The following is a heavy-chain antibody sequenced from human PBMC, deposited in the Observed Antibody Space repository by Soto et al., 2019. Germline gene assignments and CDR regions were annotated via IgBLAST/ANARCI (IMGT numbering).Heavy chain of an antibody. Sequence: GGSLRLSCAASGFTFDDCAMHWVRQAPGKGLEWVSGISWNSGSIGYADSVKGRFTISRDNAKNSLYLQMNSLRAEDTALYYCAKDIRIRGYYSAFDIWGQGTMVTVSS. D-gene: IGHD1-26*01. CDR3: AKDIRIRGYYSAFDI. CDR1: GFTFDDCA. CDR2: ISWNSGSI. V-gene: IGHV3-9*01. J-gene: IGHJ3*02.